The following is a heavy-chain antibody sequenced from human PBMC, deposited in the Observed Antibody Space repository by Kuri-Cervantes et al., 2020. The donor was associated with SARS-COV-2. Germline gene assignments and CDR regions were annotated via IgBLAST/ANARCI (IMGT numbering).Heavy chain of an antibody. CDR1: GGSFSGYY. J-gene: IGHJ4*02. CDR3: ARGRIWGSHWGGYYFDY. V-gene: IGHV4-34*01. Sequence: SQTLSLTCAVYGGSFSGYYWSWIRRPPGKGLEWIGEINHSGSTNYNPSLKGRVTISVDTSKNQFSLKLSSVTAADTAVYYYARGRIWGSHWGGYYFDYWGQGTLVTVSS. D-gene: IGHD3-16*01. CDR2: INHSGST.